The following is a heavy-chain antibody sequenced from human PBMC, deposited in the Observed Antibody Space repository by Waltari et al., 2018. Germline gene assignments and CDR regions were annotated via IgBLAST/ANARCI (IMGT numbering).Heavy chain of an antibody. CDR3: AKVAGIAAAEFHFDF. D-gene: IGHD6-13*01. CDR2: MSGPALTT. Sequence: EVQLVESGGGLVHPGGSLRLSCAASGFTFVTSAITWVRQDPGKGLGWVSSMSGPALTTFYAESVKGRFSISRANSRNNLYLQINGLTADDTAVYYCAKVAGIAAAEFHFDFWGRGTLVTVSS. V-gene: IGHV3-23*04. J-gene: IGHJ4*02. CDR1: GFTFVTSA.